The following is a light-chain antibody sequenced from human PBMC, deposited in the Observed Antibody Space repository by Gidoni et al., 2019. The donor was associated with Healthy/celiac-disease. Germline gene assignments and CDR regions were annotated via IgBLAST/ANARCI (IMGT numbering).Light chain of an antibody. CDR1: SSDLGGYNY. Sequence: QSALTQPASVSGSPGQSIPISGTGTSSDLGGYNYVSWSQQHPGKAPKLMIYEVSNRPSGVSNRFSGSKSGNTASLTISGLQAEDEADYYCSSYTSSSTYVVFGGGTKLTVL. J-gene: IGLJ2*01. CDR3: SSYTSSSTYVV. CDR2: EVS. V-gene: IGLV2-14*01.